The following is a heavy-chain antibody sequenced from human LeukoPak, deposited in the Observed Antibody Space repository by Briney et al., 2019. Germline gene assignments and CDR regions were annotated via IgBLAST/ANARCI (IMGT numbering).Heavy chain of an antibody. CDR1: GYTFTSYD. CDR3: AIIAVAGPIDY. J-gene: IGHJ4*02. V-gene: IGHV1-69*05. CDR2: IIPIFGTA. Sequence: SVKVSCKASGYTFTSYDINWVRQAPGQGLEWMGGIIPIFGTANYAQKFQGRVTITTDESTSTAYMELSSLRSEDTAVYYCAIIAVAGPIDYWGQGTLVTVSS. D-gene: IGHD6-19*01.